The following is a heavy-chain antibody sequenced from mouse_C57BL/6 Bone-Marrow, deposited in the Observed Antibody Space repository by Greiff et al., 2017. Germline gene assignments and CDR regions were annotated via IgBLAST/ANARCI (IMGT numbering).Heavy chain of an antibody. J-gene: IGHJ2*01. CDR2: INPYNGGT. CDR3: ARWGLYYYGSSYFDY. CDR1: GYTFTDYY. D-gene: IGHD1-1*01. Sequence: EVKVVESGPVLVKPGASVKMSCKASGYTFTDYYMNWVKQSHGKSLEWIGVINPYNGGTSYNQKFKGKATLTVDKSSSTAYMELNSLTSEDSAVYYCARWGLYYYGSSYFDYWGQGTTLTVSS. V-gene: IGHV1-19*01.